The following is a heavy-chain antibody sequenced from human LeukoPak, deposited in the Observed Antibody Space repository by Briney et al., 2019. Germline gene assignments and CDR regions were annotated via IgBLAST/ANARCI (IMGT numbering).Heavy chain of an antibody. V-gene: IGHV3-23*01. J-gene: IGHJ4*02. Sequence: GGSLRLSCAASGFTFSSYAMSWVRQAPGKGLEWVSAISGSGGSTYYADSVKGRFTVSRDNSKNTLYLQMNGLRAEDTAVYYCAKQYSGVLRYFDWLFDYWGQGTLVTVSS. D-gene: IGHD3-9*01. CDR1: GFTFSSYA. CDR2: ISGSGGST. CDR3: AKQYSGVLRYFDWLFDY.